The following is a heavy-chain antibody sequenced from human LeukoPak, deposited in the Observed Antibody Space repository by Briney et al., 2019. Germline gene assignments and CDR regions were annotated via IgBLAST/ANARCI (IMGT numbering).Heavy chain of an antibody. V-gene: IGHV3-74*01. CDR2: ICPDGTGI. CDR1: GFTFSSYA. Sequence: GGSLRLYCAASGFTFSSYAMSWVRQAPGKGPMWVSRICPDGTGISYADSVKARFTTSRDNAKNTVYLQMNGLREEDTAVYYCVRDFRSADYWGQGTLVTVSS. CDR3: VRDFRSADY. J-gene: IGHJ4*02.